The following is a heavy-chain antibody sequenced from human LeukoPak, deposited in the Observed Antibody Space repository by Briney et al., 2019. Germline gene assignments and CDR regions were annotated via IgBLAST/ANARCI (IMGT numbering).Heavy chain of an antibody. CDR3: VKDRSTSGVSEFDC. Sequence: GGSLRLSCAASGFTFDDYAMHWVRQAPGKGLEWVSGISWNSGSIGYADSVKGRFTISRDNAKNSLYLQMNSLRTEDTALYYCVKDRSTSGVSEFDCWGQGTLVTVSS. V-gene: IGHV3-9*01. J-gene: IGHJ4*02. D-gene: IGHD1-1*01. CDR1: GFTFDDYA. CDR2: ISWNSGSI.